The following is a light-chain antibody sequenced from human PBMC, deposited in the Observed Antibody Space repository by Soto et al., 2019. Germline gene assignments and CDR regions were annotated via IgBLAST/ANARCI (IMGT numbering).Light chain of an antibody. J-gene: IGLJ2*01. CDR1: TGAVTSGHF. V-gene: IGLV7-46*01. CDR3: LLYYSGVGL. Sequence: QAVVTQEPSLTVSPGGTVTLTCGSSTGAVTSGHFPYWFQQKPGQAPRTLIFDTSNIHSWTPARFSGSLLGGKAALSLSGAQPEDEAGYYCLLYYSGVGLFVGGTKLTVL. CDR2: DTS.